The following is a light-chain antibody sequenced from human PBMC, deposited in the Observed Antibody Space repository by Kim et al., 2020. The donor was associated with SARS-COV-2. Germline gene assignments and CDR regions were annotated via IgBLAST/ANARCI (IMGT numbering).Light chain of an antibody. J-gene: IGKJ1*01. Sequence: ASVGDRVTITCRASQDISNSLAWYQQKPGTVPKVLIYGASTLQSGVPSRFSGSGSGTEFTLTIGSLQTEDVATYYCQKYNTAPWTFGPGTKVDIK. V-gene: IGKV1-27*01. CDR2: GAS. CDR3: QKYNTAPWT. CDR1: QDISNS.